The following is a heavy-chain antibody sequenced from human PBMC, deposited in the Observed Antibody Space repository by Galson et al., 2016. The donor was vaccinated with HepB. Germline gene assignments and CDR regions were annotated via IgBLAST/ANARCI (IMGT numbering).Heavy chain of an antibody. CDR1: GFKFGSFA. J-gene: IGHJ3*02. D-gene: IGHD2-15*01. Sequence: SLRLSCAASGFKFGSFAMAWVRQAPGKGLEWVTGISPSGDTISYADSVKGRFTISRDNAKNTLHLQMNSLRAEDTALYYCAKDYIGTLPEALDIWGQGTMVTVSS. V-gene: IGHV3-23*01. CDR2: ISPSGDTI. CDR3: AKDYIGTLPEALDI.